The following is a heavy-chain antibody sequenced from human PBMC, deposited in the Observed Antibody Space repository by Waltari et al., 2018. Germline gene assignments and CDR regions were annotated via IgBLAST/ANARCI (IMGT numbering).Heavy chain of an antibody. Sequence: QVQLVQSGAEVKKPGASVKVSCTASGYTFTRYDINWLRQATGQGLEWMGWMNPNSGNTGYAQKFQGRVTMTRNTSISTAYMELSSLRSEDTAVYYCAIKGSWLVSPGYYYYYGMDVWGQGTTVTVSS. V-gene: IGHV1-8*01. J-gene: IGHJ6*02. CDR2: MNPNSGNT. CDR3: AIKGSWLVSPGYYYYYGMDV. CDR1: GYTFTRYD. D-gene: IGHD6-19*01.